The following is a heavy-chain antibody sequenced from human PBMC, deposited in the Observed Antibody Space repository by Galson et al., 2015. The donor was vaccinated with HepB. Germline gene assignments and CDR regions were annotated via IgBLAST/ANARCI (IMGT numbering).Heavy chain of an antibody. CDR1: GFTFSSYG. J-gene: IGHJ4*02. D-gene: IGHD4-17*01. V-gene: IGHV3-30*03. CDR2: ISYDGSNK. CDR3: ARTHDYGDLGGPVDY. Sequence: SLRLSCAASGFTFSSYGMHWVRQAPGKGLEWVAVISYDGSNKYYADSVKGRFTISRDNSKNSLYLQMNSLRAEDTAVYYCARTHDYGDLGGPVDYWGQGTLVTVSS.